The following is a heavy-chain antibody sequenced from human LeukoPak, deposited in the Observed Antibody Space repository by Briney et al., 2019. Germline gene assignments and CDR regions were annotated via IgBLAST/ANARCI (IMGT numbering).Heavy chain of an antibody. D-gene: IGHD6-13*01. CDR1: GFTFDDYG. Sequence: PGGSLRLSCAASGFTFDDYGMSWVRQAPGKGLEWVASIKRDGSEKYYVDSVKGRFTISRDNAKNSLYLQMNSLRAEDTAVYHCVREASGGTKGVSGTFDIWGQGTLVTVSS. CDR2: IKRDGSEK. J-gene: IGHJ3*02. CDR3: VREASGGTKGVSGTFDI. V-gene: IGHV3-7*01.